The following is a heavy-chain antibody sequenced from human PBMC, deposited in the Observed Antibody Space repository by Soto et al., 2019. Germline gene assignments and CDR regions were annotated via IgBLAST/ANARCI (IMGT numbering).Heavy chain of an antibody. D-gene: IGHD2-15*01. J-gene: IGHJ4*02. CDR3: ARDKGRSPLDY. CDR2: ISSSSSTI. V-gene: IGHV3-48*01. Sequence: SGGSLRLSCAASGFTFSSYSMNLVRQAPGKGLEWVSYISSSSSTIYYADSVKGRFTISRDNAKNSLYLQMNSLRAEDTAVYYCARDKGRSPLDYWGQGTLVTVSS. CDR1: GFTFSSYS.